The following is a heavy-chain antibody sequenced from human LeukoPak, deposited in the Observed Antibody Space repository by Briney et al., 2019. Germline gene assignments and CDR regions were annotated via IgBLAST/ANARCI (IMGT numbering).Heavy chain of an antibody. D-gene: IGHD6-13*01. Sequence: PGGSLRLSCAASGFTFDDYAMHWVRQAPGKGLEWVSGITWNSGSVGYADSVKGRFTVSRDNAKNSLYLQMNSLRAEDTAVYYCARSDGSSWYSLHEYWGQGTLVTVSS. CDR3: ARSDGSSWYSLHEY. V-gene: IGHV3-9*01. CDR2: ITWNSGSV. CDR1: GFTFDDYA. J-gene: IGHJ4*02.